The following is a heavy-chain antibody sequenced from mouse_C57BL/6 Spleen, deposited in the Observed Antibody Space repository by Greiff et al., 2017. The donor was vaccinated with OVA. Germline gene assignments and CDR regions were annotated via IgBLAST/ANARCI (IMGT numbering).Heavy chain of an antibody. D-gene: IGHD1-1*01. CDR3: AREEITTVVSGGMDY. Sequence: QVQLQQSGPELVKSGASVKISCKASGYAFSSSWMNWVKQRPGKGLEWIGRIYPGDGDTNYNGKFKGKATLTADKSSSTAYMQLSSLTSEDSAVYFCAREEITTVVSGGMDYWGQGTSVTVSS. CDR2: IYPGDGDT. V-gene: IGHV1-82*01. CDR1: GYAFSSSW. J-gene: IGHJ4*01.